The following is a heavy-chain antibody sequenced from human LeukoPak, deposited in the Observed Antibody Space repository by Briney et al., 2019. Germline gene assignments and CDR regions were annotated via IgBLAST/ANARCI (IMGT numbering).Heavy chain of an antibody. CDR3: ARASLIAVAFDY. V-gene: IGHV4-39*07. Sequence: SETLSLTCTVSGGSISSSSYYWGWIRQPPGKGLEWIGSIYYSGSTNYNPSLKSRVTISVDTSKSQFSLKLSSVTAADTAVYYCARASLIAVAFDYWGQGTLVTVSS. CDR1: GGSISSSSYY. D-gene: IGHD6-19*01. J-gene: IGHJ4*02. CDR2: IYYSGST.